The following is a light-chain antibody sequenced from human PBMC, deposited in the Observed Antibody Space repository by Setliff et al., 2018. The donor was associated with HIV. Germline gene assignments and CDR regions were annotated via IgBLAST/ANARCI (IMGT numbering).Light chain of an antibody. CDR1: SSDVGGYNY. Sequence: QSALTQPASVSGSPGQSITISRTGTSSDVGGYNYVSWYQQQPGKAPKLMVYDVSNRPSGVSDRFSGSKSGNTASLTISGLQAEDEADYYCSSYTTTIHVLFGGGTKVTVL. CDR2: DVS. J-gene: IGLJ2*01. CDR3: SSYTTTIHVL. V-gene: IGLV2-14*03.